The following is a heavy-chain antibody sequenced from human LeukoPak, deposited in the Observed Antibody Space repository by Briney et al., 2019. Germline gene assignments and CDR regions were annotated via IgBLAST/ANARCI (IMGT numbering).Heavy chain of an antibody. Sequence: SVNVSCKASGGTFSSYAISWVRQAPGQGLEWMGGIIPIFGTANYAQKFQGRVTITADESTSTAYMELSSLRSEDTAVYYCARDPNPTYCGGDCYFGSWFDPWGQGTLVTVS. J-gene: IGHJ5*02. CDR2: IIPIFGTA. CDR3: ARDPNPTYCGGDCYFGSWFDP. V-gene: IGHV1-69*01. CDR1: GGTFSSYA. D-gene: IGHD2-21*02.